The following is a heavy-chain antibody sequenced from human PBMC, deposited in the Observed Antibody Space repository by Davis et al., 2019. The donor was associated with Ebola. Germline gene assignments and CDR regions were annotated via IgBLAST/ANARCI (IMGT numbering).Heavy chain of an antibody. V-gene: IGHV3-74*01. CDR2: FDTVGSIT. CDR3: ARGATPIDY. CDR1: GFTFRNYC. J-gene: IGHJ4*02. Sequence: GESLKISCAASGFTFRNYCMHWVRQAPAKGPVWVSFFDTVGSITQYADSVKGRFTISRDNAKNTVYLQMTSLSAADTAVYYCARGATPIDYWGQGTLVTVSS.